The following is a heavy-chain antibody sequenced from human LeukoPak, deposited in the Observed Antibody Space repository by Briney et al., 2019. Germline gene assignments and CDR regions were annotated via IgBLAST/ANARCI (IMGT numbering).Heavy chain of an antibody. D-gene: IGHD6-19*01. CDR1: VYTFTSYV. CDR3: ASDIVARTSSTYYYGMDV. V-gene: IGHV1-18*01. CDR2: ISAYNGNT. J-gene: IGHJ6*02. Sequence: ASVNVSCKASVYTFTSYVISWVRQAPGQGLEWMGWISAYNGNTNYAQKLQRRVTMTTDTSTSTAYMELRSLRSDDTAVYYCASDIVARTSSTYYYGMDVWGQGTTVTVSS.